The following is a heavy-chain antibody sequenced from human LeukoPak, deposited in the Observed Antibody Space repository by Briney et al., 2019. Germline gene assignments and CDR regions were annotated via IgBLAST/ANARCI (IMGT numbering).Heavy chain of an antibody. V-gene: IGHV3-74*01. CDR1: GVTFSSYW. CDR2: INSDGSST. CDR3: ARAAYGSNDY. D-gene: IGHD1-26*01. J-gene: IGHJ4*02. Sequence: GGSLRLSCAASGVTFSSYWMHWVLQAPGKGLVWVSRINSDGSSTSSADSVKGRFTISRDNAKNTLYLQMNSLRAEDTAVYYCARAAYGSNDYWGQGTLVTVSS.